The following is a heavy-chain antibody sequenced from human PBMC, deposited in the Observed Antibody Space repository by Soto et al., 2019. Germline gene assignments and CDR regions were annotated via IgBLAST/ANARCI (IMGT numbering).Heavy chain of an antibody. CDR1: GVSIGGSRYY. CDR2: IYYSGST. D-gene: IGHD1-26*01. Sequence: PSETLSLTCTVSGVSIGGSRYYWGWIRQPPGRGLEWIGNIYYSGSTYYTPALKSRVTLSVDTSKNQFSLNLNSVTAADTAVYYCARGGIPPSGYGIAYAMDVWGQGTTVTVSS. V-gene: IGHV4-39*01. J-gene: IGHJ6*02. CDR3: ARGGIPPSGYGIAYAMDV.